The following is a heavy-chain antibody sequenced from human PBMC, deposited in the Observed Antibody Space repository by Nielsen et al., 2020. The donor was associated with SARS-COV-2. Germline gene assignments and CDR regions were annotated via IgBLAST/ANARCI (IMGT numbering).Heavy chain of an antibody. V-gene: IGHV4-30-4*01. CDR3: ARWVGYSPPVPHCGMDV. CDR2: IYYSGST. CDR1: GGSISSGDYY. J-gene: IGHJ6*02. D-gene: IGHD2-8*02. Sequence: SETLSLTCTVSGGSISSGDYYWSWIRQPPGKGLEWIGYIYYSGSTYYNPSLKSRVTISVDTSENQFSLKLSSVTAADTALYYCARWVGYSPPVPHCGMDVWGQGTTVTVSS.